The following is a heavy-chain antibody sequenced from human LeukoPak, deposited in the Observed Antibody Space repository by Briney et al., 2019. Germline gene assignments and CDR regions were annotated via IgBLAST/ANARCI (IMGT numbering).Heavy chain of an antibody. Sequence: PSETLSLTCTVSGGSISSSSYYWGWIRQPPGKGLEWIGSIYYSGSTYYNPSLKSRVTISVDTSKNQFSLKLSSVTAADTAVYYCVRLLPYYYDSSGYYHDAFDIWGLGTMVTVSS. CDR3: VRLLPYYYDSSGYYHDAFDI. D-gene: IGHD3-22*01. CDR1: GGSISSSSYY. J-gene: IGHJ3*02. V-gene: IGHV4-39*01. CDR2: IYYSGST.